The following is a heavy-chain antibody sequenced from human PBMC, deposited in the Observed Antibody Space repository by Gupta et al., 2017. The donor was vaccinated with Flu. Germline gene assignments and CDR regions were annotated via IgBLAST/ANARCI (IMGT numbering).Heavy chain of an antibody. J-gene: IGHJ1*01. Sequence: EVQLLESGGALVQPGGSLRLSCAASGFTFSSYAMTWVRQAPGKGLEWVSTISPSGVNTYYTDSVKGRFTSSRDNSKNTVYLHLNSLRAGDTAVYYCAKDLFSLDGAPIRWGALPEHWGQGTLVTVSS. V-gene: IGHV3-23*01. CDR3: AKDLFSLDGAPIRWGALPEH. CDR1: GFTFSSYA. D-gene: IGHD3-16*01. CDR2: ISPSGVNT.